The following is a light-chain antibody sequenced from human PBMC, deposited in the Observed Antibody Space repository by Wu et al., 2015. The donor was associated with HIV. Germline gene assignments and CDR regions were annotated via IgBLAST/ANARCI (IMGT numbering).Light chain of an antibody. CDR1: QSVSSRY. Sequence: EIVLTQSPGTLSLSQGERATLSCRASQSVSSRYLAWYQQKPGQAPRLLISGASTRASGIPDRFSGSGSGTEFTLTISRLEPEDFAVYYCQQYGSSLTWTFGQGTKGGNQ. J-gene: IGKJ1*01. V-gene: IGKV3-20*01. CDR3: QQYGSSLTWT. CDR2: GAS.